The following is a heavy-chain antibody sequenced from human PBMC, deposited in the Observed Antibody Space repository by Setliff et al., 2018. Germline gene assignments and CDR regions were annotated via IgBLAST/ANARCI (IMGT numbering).Heavy chain of an antibody. D-gene: IGHD6-19*01. V-gene: IGHV3-30*02. CDR3: ASHEPWLWNAFDI. CDR2: VRFDGSYK. J-gene: IGHJ3*02. CDR1: GFVFGTYG. Sequence: GESLKISCAASGFVFGTYGMHRVRQAPGKGLDWVASVRFDGSYKVYADSVKGRFTISRDNSENTLFLQMNNLRPEDTAVYYCASHEPWLWNAFDIWGQGTMVTVSS.